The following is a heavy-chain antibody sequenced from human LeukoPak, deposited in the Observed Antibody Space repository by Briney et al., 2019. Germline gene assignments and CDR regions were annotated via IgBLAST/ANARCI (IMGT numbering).Heavy chain of an antibody. CDR3: AKAFGGWYNYFDY. D-gene: IGHD6-19*01. Sequence: GGSLRLSCAASGFTFSSYAMSWVRQAAGKWLGWVSAISSSGGSTYYAASAKGRSTTPRDNSKTTLYLQMNSLRAEDTAVYYCAKAFGGWYNYFDYWGQGTLVTVSS. CDR2: ISSSGGST. CDR1: GFTFSSYA. J-gene: IGHJ4*02. V-gene: IGHV3-23*01.